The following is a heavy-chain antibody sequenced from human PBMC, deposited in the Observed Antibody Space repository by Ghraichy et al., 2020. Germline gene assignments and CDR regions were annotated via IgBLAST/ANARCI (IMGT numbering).Heavy chain of an antibody. CDR2: ISYSGST. J-gene: IGHJ1*01. V-gene: IGHV4-31*01. CDR1: GGSMSSAGYY. D-gene: IGHD3-22*01. CDR3: ARFDSSGPNYFQH. Sequence: SETLSLTCTVSGGSMSSAGYYWSWIRQHPQKGLECIGYISYSGSTYHSPSLNGQVTISLDTSKNQFSLKLTSPTVADTAVYFCARFDSSGPNYFQHWGQGTLVTVSS.